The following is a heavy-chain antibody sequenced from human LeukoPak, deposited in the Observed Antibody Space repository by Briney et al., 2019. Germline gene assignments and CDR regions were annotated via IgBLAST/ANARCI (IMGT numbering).Heavy chain of an antibody. J-gene: IGHJ4*02. Sequence: AGGSLRLSCEASGFTLSTYGIHWVRQAPGKGLEWVAVISYDGINKDYADSVKGRFTISRDISKNTVSLQMNNLRVEDTAVYYCAKDRIGVATPKAYFDYWGQGTLVTVSS. CDR2: ISYDGINK. CDR1: GFTLSTYG. D-gene: IGHD6-19*01. CDR3: AKDRIGVATPKAYFDY. V-gene: IGHV3-30*18.